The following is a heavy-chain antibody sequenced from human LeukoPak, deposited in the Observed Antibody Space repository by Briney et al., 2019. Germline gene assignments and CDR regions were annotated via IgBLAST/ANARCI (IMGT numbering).Heavy chain of an antibody. CDR3: ARGFPSSSRWFDP. CDR2: IDHSGSA. D-gene: IGHD6-6*01. J-gene: IGHJ5*02. V-gene: IGHV4-34*01. Sequence: SETLSLTCGVYAESLSGYHWTWLRLRPGKGLEWIGDIDHSGSAHYNPSLKGRVTISVDTSNKQFSLNLHSVTAADTAVYYCARGFPSSSRWFDPWGQGTLVTVSS. CDR1: AESLSGYH.